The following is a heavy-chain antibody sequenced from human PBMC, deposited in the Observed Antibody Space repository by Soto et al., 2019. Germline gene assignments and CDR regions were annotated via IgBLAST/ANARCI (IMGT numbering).Heavy chain of an antibody. Sequence: GGSLRLSCVASGFSFSNYAMHWVRQAPGKGLEYVSAISNNGVSTYYANSVKGRFIISRDNSKNTLYLQMGSLGAEDMAVYYCAGGGPDQLLSDFDYWGQGTLVTVSS. CDR3: AGGGPDQLLSDFDY. CDR1: GFSFSNYA. CDR2: ISNNGVST. J-gene: IGHJ4*02. D-gene: IGHD2-2*01. V-gene: IGHV3-64*01.